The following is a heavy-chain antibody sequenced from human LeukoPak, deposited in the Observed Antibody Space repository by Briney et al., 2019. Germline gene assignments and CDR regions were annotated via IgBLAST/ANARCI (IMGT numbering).Heavy chain of an antibody. CDR2: INHSGST. Sequence: SETLSLTCAVYGGSFSGYYWSWIRQPPGKGLEWIGEINHSGSTNYNPSLTSRVTISVDTSKNQFSLKLSSVTAADTAVYYRARESGGSRGYSYGFDYWGQGTLVTVSS. CDR3: ARESGGSRGYSYGFDY. D-gene: IGHD5-18*01. CDR1: GGSFSGYY. V-gene: IGHV4-34*01. J-gene: IGHJ4*02.